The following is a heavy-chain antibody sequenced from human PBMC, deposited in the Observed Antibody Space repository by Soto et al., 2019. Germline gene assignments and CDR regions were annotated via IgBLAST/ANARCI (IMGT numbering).Heavy chain of an antibody. V-gene: IGHV3-48*01. CDR2: ISSSSSTI. CDR1: GFTFSSYS. CDR3: ARGRTGTFDY. Sequence: GGSLRLSCAASGFTFSSYSMNWVRQAPGKGLEWVSYISSSSSTIYYADSVKGRFTISRDNAKNSLYLQMNSLRAEDTAVYYCARGRTGTFDYWGQGTLVTVSS. J-gene: IGHJ4*02. D-gene: IGHD1-1*01.